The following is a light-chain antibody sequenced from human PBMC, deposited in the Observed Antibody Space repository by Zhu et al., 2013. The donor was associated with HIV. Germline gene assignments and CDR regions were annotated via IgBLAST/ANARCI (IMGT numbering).Light chain of an antibody. Sequence: QSVLTQPPSVSAAPGQKVTISCSGSSSNVGTHSVSWYQQLPGTAPKLLIYNNDKRPTGIPDRFSGSKSGTSATLGIAGLQTGDEADYYCGAWDASLGTGLFGGGTKLTVL. J-gene: IGLJ3*02. V-gene: IGLV1-51*01. CDR3: GAWDASLGTGL. CDR1: SSNVGTHS. CDR2: NND.